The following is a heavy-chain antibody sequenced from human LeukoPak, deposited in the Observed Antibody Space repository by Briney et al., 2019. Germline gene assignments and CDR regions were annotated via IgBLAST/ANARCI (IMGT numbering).Heavy chain of an antibody. D-gene: IGHD6-19*01. V-gene: IGHV1-69*04. CDR3: ARVTGSGWYKGLDV. J-gene: IGHJ6*02. CDR2: IIPILGIA. CDR1: GGTFSSYA. Sequence: SVKVSCKASGGTFSSYAISWVRQAPGQGLEWMGRIIPILGIANYAQKFQGRVTITADKSTSTAYMELSSLRSEDTAVYYCARVTGSGWYKGLDVWGQGTAVTVSS.